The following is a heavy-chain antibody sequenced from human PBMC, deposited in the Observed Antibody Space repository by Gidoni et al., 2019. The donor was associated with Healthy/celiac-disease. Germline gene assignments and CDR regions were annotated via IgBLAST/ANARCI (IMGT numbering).Heavy chain of an antibody. D-gene: IGHD5-12*01. CDR3: ARGAGGYDYFDY. V-gene: IGHV3-33*01. Sequence: QVQLVESGGGVVQPGRSLRLSCAASGFTFSSYGMHWVRQAPGKGLEWVAVIWYDGSNKYYADSVKGRFTISRDNSKNTLYLQMNSLRAEDTAVYYCARGAGGYDYFDYWGQGTLVTVSS. CDR1: GFTFSSYG. J-gene: IGHJ4*02. CDR2: IWYDGSNK.